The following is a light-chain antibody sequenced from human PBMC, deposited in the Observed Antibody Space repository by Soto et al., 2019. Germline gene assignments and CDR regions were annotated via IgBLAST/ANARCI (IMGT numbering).Light chain of an antibody. J-gene: IGLJ1*01. V-gene: IGLV2-14*01. Sequence: QSALTQPASVSGSPGQSITISCTGTSSDVGGYEYVSWYQQHPGKAPKLMIFEVNSRPSGVSNRFSGSKSDNTASLTISGLQTEDEADYYCSSFSRSSTPYVFGTGTKLTV. CDR2: EVN. CDR1: SSDVGGYEY. CDR3: SSFSRSSTPYV.